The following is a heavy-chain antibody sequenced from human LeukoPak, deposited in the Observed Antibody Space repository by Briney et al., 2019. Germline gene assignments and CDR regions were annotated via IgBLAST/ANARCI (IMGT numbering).Heavy chain of an antibody. V-gene: IGHV4-39*01. CDR2: IYFSVNT. J-gene: IGHJ4*02. CDR3: ARIGFLAAEFDY. Sequence: SETLSLTCIVSGGSTSSNSYYWGWIRQPPGKGLEWLGSIYFSVNTYYNPSLKSRVTISVDTSKNQFSLKLSSVTAADTAVYYCARIGFLAAEFDYWGQGTLVTVSS. CDR1: GGSTSSNSYY. D-gene: IGHD6-25*01.